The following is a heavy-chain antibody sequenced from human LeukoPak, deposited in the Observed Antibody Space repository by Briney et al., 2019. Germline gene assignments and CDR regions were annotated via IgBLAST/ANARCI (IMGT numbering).Heavy chain of an antibody. D-gene: IGHD3-10*01. CDR1: GYSFTSYW. J-gene: IGHJ5*02. Sequence: GESLKISCKGSGYSFTSYWIGWVRQMPGKGLEWMGIIYPGDSDTRYSPSFQGQVTISADKSISTAYLQWSSLKASDTAMYYCARHADGSGSYYNWFDPWGQGTLVTVSS. CDR2: IYPGDSDT. V-gene: IGHV5-51*01. CDR3: ARHADGSGSYYNWFDP.